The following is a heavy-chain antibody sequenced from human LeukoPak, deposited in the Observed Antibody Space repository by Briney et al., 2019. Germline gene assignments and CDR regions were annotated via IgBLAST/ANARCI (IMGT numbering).Heavy chain of an antibody. CDR1: GFSFSNYA. CDR3: ARGSRNHVDYSGYYSY. D-gene: IGHD3-22*01. J-gene: IGHJ4*02. Sequence: GGSLRLSCAASGFSFSNYAMHWVRQAPGKGLEYVSSISSNGDTTYYANSVKGRFTISRDNSKNTLYLQMGSLRIEDMAVYYCARGSRNHVDYSGYYSYWGQGTLLTVSP. V-gene: IGHV3-64*01. CDR2: ISSNGDTT.